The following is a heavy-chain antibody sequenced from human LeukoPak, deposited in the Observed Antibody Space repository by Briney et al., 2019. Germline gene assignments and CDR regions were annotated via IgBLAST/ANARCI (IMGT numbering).Heavy chain of an antibody. Sequence: SETLSLTCTVSGGSISSGDYYWSWIRQPPGKGLEWIGYIYYSGSTYYNPSLKSRVTISVDTSKNQFPLKLSSVTAADTAVYYCAREHNWNLSFDYWGQGTLVTVSS. J-gene: IGHJ4*02. CDR1: GGSISSGDYY. D-gene: IGHD1-20*01. CDR3: AREHNWNLSFDY. CDR2: IYYSGST. V-gene: IGHV4-30-4*01.